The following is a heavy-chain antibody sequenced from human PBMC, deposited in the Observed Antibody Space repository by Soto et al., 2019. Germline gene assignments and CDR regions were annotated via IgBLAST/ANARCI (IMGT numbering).Heavy chain of an antibody. D-gene: IGHD3-9*01. V-gene: IGHV3-48*01. CDR3: AEQSAYYDILTGYYFNWFDP. CDR1: GFTFSSYS. CDR2: ISSSSSTI. J-gene: IGHJ5*02. Sequence: PGGSLRLSCAASGFTFSSYSMNWVRQAPGKGLEWVSYISSSSSTIYYADSVKGRFTISRDNSKNTLYLQMSSLRAEDTAVYYSAEQSAYYDILTGYYFNWFDPWGQGTLVTVSS.